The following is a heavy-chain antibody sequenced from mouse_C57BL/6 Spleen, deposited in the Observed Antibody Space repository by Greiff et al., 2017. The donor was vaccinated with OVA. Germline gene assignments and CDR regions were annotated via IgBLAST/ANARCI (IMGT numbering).Heavy chain of an antibody. J-gene: IGHJ2*01. CDR1: GYAFSSSW. Sequence: VQLQQSGPALVKPGASVKISCKASGYAFSSSWMNWVKQRPGKGLEWIGRIYPGDGDTNYNGKFKGKATLTADKSSSTAYMQLSSLTSEDSAVYVCAREEKGAYDGYYLDYWGQGTTLTVSS. CDR3: AREEKGAYDGYYLDY. V-gene: IGHV1-82*01. CDR2: IYPGDGDT. D-gene: IGHD2-3*01.